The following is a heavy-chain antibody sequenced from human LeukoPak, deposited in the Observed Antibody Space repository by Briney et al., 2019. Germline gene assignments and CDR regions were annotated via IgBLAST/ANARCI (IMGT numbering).Heavy chain of an antibody. Sequence: ASVKVSCKVSGYTFSSFGISWVRQAPGQGLEWMGWISAYNRNTKYAQKFQGRVTMTTDTSTTTAYLEVRSLRSDDTAVYYCARDPSNMVTTQGWFDPWGQGTLVTVSS. CDR1: GYTFSSFG. CDR2: ISAYNRNT. J-gene: IGHJ5*02. V-gene: IGHV1-18*01. CDR3: ARDPSNMVTTQGWFDP. D-gene: IGHD2-21*02.